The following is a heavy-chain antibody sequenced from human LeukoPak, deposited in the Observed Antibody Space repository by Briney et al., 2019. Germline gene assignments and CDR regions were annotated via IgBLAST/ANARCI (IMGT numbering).Heavy chain of an antibody. D-gene: IGHD1-26*01. J-gene: IGHJ4*02. V-gene: IGHV1-18*01. Sequence: ASVKVSCKASGYTFTSYGISWLRQAPGQGLEWMGWISAYNGNTNYAQKSQGRVTMSTDTSTSTAYMELRSLRSDDTAVYYCARTYSGIYYCYDYWGQGTLVTVSS. CDR2: ISAYNGNT. CDR1: GYTFTSYG. CDR3: ARTYSGIYYCYDY.